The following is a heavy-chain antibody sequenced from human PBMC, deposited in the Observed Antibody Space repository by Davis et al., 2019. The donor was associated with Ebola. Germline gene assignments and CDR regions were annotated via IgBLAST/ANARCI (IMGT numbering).Heavy chain of an antibody. V-gene: IGHV3-33*06. J-gene: IGHJ6*02. CDR1: GFTFSSYG. Sequence: GESLKISCAASGFTFSSYGMHWVRQAPGKGLEWVAVIWYDGSNKYYADSVKGRFTISRDNSKNTLYLQMNSLRAEDTAVYYCAKGPDTAMVWYYGMDVWGQGTTVTVSS. CDR2: IWYDGSNK. D-gene: IGHD5-18*01. CDR3: AKGPDTAMVWYYGMDV.